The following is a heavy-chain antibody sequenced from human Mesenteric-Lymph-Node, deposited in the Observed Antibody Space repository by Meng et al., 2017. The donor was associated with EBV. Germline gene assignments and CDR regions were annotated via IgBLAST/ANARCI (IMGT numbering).Heavy chain of an antibody. D-gene: IGHD6-13*01. CDR1: GGSISSYY. Sequence: QGRRQESGPGLVKLSETLSLTCTVSGGSISSYYWSWIRQPPGKGLEWIGYFFYSGSNYNPSLKSRVTISEDTSKNQLSLKLTSVTAADTAVYYCARSGYTSSPGSFDFWGQGTLVTVFS. CDR2: FFYSGS. CDR3: ARSGYTSSPGSFDF. J-gene: IGHJ4*02. V-gene: IGHV4-59*01.